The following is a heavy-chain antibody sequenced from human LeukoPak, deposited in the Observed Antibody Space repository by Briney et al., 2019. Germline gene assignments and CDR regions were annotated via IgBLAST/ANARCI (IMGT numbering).Heavy chain of an antibody. Sequence: SVKVSCKASGGTFSSYAISWVRQAPRQGLEWMGGIIPIFGTANYAQKFQGRVTITADESTSTAYMELSSLRSEDTAVYYCARGTVSSGDFLHWGQGTLVTVSS. CDR3: ARGTVSSGDFLH. CDR1: GGTFSSYA. V-gene: IGHV1-69*01. D-gene: IGHD6-19*01. CDR2: IIPIFGTA. J-gene: IGHJ1*01.